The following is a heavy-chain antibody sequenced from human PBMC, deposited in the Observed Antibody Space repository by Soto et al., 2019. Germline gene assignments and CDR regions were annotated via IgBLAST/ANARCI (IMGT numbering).Heavy chain of an antibody. D-gene: IGHD2-21*01. CDR1: GFTFSDYW. J-gene: IGHJ5*02. CDR3: TRDLNHDCGP. V-gene: IGHV3-7*04. CDR2: MNPDGSEQ. Sequence: EVHLVESGGGLVQPGGSLRLSCAASGFTFSDYWMTWVRQTPGKGLEGVANMNPDGSEQYYLDSVKGRFTISRDNAKNSLYLQMNSLRGEDTAVYYCTRDLNHDCGPWGQGTQVTVSS.